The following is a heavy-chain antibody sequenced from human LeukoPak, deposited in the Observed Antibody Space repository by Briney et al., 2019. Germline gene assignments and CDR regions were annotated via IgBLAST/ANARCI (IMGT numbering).Heavy chain of an antibody. V-gene: IGHV4-59*12. J-gene: IGHJ4*02. Sequence: SETLSLTCTVSGGSISSYYWSWIRQPPGKGLEWIGYIYYSGSTNSNPSLKSRVTISVDKSKNQFSLKLSSVTAADTAVYYCARELTSGGRAYGWGQGTLVTVSS. CDR2: IYYSGST. D-gene: IGHD2-15*01. CDR3: ARELTSGGRAYG. CDR1: GGSISSYY.